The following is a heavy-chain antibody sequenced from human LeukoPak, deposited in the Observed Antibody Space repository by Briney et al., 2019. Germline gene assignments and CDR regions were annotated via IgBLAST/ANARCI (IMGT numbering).Heavy chain of an antibody. J-gene: IGHJ4*02. CDR2: YSGGST. CDR3: ARGPSGYRNT. V-gene: IGHV3-66*01. CDR1: EFSVGSNY. Sequence: GGSLRLSCAASEFSVGSNYMTWVRQAPGKGLEWVSLYSGGSTYYADSVKGRFTISRDNSKNTLYLQMNSLRAEDTAVYYCARGPSGYRNTGGQGTLVTVSS. D-gene: IGHD5-12*01.